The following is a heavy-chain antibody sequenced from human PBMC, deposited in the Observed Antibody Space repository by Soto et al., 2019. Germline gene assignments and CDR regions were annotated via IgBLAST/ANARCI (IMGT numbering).Heavy chain of an antibody. CDR2: IYYSAST. J-gene: IGHJ5*02. V-gene: IGHV4-31*03. CDR1: GGSISSGGYY. Sequence: QVQLQESGPGLVKPSQTLSLTCTVSGGSISSGGYYWSWIRQHPGKGLEWIGYIYYSASTYYNQSLNSRVTISVDTSKNQFSLKLSSVSAADTAVYYCARCSSYAGDWFDLWGQGTLVTVSS. CDR3: ARCSSYAGDWFDL. D-gene: IGHD5-12*01.